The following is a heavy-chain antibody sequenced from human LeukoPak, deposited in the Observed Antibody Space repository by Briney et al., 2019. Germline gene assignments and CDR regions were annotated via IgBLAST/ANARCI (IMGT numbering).Heavy chain of an antibody. CDR2: IHYSGST. CDR3: ARDQFADV. CDR1: GGSISSYY. V-gene: IGHV4-59*01. Sequence: SSETLSLTCTVSGGSISSYYWSWIRQPPGKGLEWIGYIHYSGSTNYNPSLKSRVTISVDTSKNQFSLKLSSVTAADTAVYYCARDQFADVWGQGTTVTVSS. J-gene: IGHJ6*02. D-gene: IGHD5-24*01.